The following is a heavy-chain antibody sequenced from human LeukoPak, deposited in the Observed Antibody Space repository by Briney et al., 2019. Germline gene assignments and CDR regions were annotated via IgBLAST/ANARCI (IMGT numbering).Heavy chain of an antibody. V-gene: IGHV3-20*04. J-gene: IGHJ6*03. CDR2: INWNGGST. D-gene: IGHD5-18*01. CDR1: GFTFDDYG. Sequence: PGGSLRLSCAASGFTFDDYGLSWVRQAPGKGLEWVSGINWNGGSTGYADSVKGRFTISRDNAKNSLYVQMNSLRAEDTALYYCARGGKAMVTLSYYYYYMDVWGKGTTVTVSS. CDR3: ARGGKAMVTLSYYYYYMDV.